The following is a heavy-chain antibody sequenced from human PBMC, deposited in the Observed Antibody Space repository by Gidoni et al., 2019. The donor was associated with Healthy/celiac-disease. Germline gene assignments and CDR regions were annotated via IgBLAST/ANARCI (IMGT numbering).Heavy chain of an antibody. CDR1: GGSISSGGYY. CDR3: ARGDTYYDFWSGFRVDGMDV. J-gene: IGHJ6*02. D-gene: IGHD3-3*01. V-gene: IGHV4-31*03. CDR2: IYYSGST. Sequence: QVQLQESGPGLVKPSQTLSLTCTVSGGSISSGGYYLSWIRQHPGKGLEWIGYIYYSGSTYYNPSLKSRVTISVDTSKNQFSLKLSSVTAADTAVYYCARGDTYYDFWSGFRVDGMDVWGQGTTVTVSS.